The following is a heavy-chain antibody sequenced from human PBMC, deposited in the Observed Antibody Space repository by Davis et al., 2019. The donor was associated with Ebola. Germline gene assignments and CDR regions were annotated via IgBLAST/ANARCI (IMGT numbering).Heavy chain of an antibody. D-gene: IGHD6-19*01. CDR3: ARDLSSGWYLYAFDI. J-gene: IGHJ3*02. CDR1: GYTFTGYY. V-gene: IGHV1-2*02. CDR2: INPNSGGT. Sequence: ASVKVSCKASGYTFTGYYMRWVRQAPGQGLEWMGWINPNSGGTNYAQKFQGRVTMTTDTSTSTAYMELRSLRSDDTAVYYCARDLSSGWYLYAFDIWGQGTMVTVSS.